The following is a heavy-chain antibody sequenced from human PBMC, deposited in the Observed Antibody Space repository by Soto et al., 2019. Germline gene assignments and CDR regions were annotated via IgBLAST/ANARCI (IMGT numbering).Heavy chain of an antibody. CDR2: VSTSGGST. CDR1: GFTFSSYV. Sequence: PGGSLRLSCAASGFTFSSYVMSWVRQAPGKGLEWVSAVSTSGGSTFYAGSVKGRFAISRDNSKNTLYLQMNSLRAEDTAVYYCAKTAGYSGYDPFDYWGQGTLVTVSS. CDR3: AKTAGYSGYDPFDY. J-gene: IGHJ4*02. D-gene: IGHD5-12*01. V-gene: IGHV3-23*01.